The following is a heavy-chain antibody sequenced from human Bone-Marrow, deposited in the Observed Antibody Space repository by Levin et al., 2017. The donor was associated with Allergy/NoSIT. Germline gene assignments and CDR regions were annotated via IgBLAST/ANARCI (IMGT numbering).Heavy chain of an antibody. D-gene: IGHD6-6*01. CDR1: GFTFDNYA. CDR2: ISYDGYTK. CDR3: AKDGSSGQYYYYSMHV. V-gene: IGHV3-30*18. J-gene: IGHJ6*03. Sequence: GESLKISCAASGFTFDNYAIHWVRQAPGRGLEWVAVISYDGYTKHYADSVKGRFTISRDNANSTLFFQMNSLRPEDTAVYYCAKDGSSGQYYYYSMHVWGRGAPVTVSS.